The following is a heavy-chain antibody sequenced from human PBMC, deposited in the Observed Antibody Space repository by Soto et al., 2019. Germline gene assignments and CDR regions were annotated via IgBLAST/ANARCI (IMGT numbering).Heavy chain of an antibody. V-gene: IGHV3-48*03. CDR3: VGHAAPVNY. CDR1: GFTLSNNE. D-gene: IGHD3-10*01. Sequence: GGSLRLSCAASGFTLSNNEMNWVRQAPGKGLEWVSYISTSSRTIAYADSVKGRFTISRDNAKNSLCLQMNSLRVEDTAVYYCVGHAAPVNYWGQGTLVTVS. J-gene: IGHJ4*01. CDR2: ISTSSRTI.